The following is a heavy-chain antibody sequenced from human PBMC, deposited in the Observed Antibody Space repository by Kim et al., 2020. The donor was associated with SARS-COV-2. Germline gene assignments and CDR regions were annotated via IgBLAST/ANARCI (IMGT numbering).Heavy chain of an antibody. V-gene: IGHV3-11*05. J-gene: IGHJ5*02. D-gene: IGHD3-22*01. CDR3: AREGDSSDYSMYIWFDP. Sequence: VKSRFTISRDNAKNILYLQMNSLRAGDTAVYYCAREGDSSDYSMYIWFDPWGQGTLVTVSS.